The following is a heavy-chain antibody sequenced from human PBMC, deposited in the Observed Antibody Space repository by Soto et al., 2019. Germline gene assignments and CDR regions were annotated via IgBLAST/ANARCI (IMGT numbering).Heavy chain of an antibody. CDR3: VRDQYSGYDFAL. CDR2: IPSRGRP. D-gene: IGHD5-12*01. CDR1: GASIAGGSYY. V-gene: IGHV4-30-4*01. J-gene: IGHJ5*02. Sequence: SETLSLTCSVSGASIAGGSYYWSWFRQPPGKGLEWIGYIPSRGRPFYNPSLTSRGTISADSSKNQLSLQLTSVTAADTAVYYCVRDQYSGYDFALWGQGNLVTVS.